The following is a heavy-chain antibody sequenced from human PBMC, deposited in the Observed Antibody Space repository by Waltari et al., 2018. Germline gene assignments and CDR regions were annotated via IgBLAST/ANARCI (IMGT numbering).Heavy chain of an antibody. CDR2: VDPEESKT. J-gene: IGHJ5*02. D-gene: IGHD2-21*01. CDR1: GFIFIDYC. V-gene: IGHV1-69-2*01. Sequence: EVQVVQTGAEVKKPGTSVKLSCKVSGFIFIDYCMPWVRQAPGKGIEWLGFVDPEESKTGYAEKCEGRLSISADTSTDTPYMAWRSLTSEDTALYFCATDRMLATLVKRTFGHWGQGTLVTVSS. CDR3: ATDRMLATLVKRTFGH.